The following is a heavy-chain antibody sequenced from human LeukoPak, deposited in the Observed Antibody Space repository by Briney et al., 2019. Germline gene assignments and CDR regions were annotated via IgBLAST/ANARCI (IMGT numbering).Heavy chain of an antibody. J-gene: IGHJ4*02. D-gene: IGHD6-13*01. CDR3: ARDSFSSSWYGFDY. CDR2: IYYTGST. V-gene: IGHV4-39*07. Sequence: SETLSLTCTVSGGSISRSSYHWGWIRQPPGKGLEWIGSIYYTGSTYYNPSLTSRVTISVDRSKNQISLNLTSVTAADTAVYYCARDSFSSSWYGFDYWGQGTLVTVSS. CDR1: GGSISRSSYH.